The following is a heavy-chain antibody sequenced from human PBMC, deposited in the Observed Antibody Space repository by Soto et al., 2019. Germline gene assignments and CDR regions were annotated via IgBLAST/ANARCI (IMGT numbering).Heavy chain of an antibody. J-gene: IGHJ4*02. Sequence: LSLTCTVSGVSVNSDYYYWSWIRQPPGKGLEWIGHIYNTGTTAYNPSLKSRVTISLDTSRNHFSLSLSSVTAADTAVLYCAREYSNSPEAFDFWGRGTLVTVSS. CDR2: IYNTGTT. CDR3: AREYSNSPEAFDF. CDR1: GVSVNSDYYY. D-gene: IGHD6-6*01. V-gene: IGHV4-61*03.